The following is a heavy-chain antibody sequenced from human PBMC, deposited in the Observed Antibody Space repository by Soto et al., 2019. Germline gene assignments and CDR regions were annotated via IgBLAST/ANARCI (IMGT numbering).Heavy chain of an antibody. Sequence: ESGGGVVQPGRPLRLSCTASGFTFSTYAMHWLRQAPGKGLEWVAVISYDGSNKYYADSVKGRFPISRDNSKNTLYVQMNSLRAEDTAVYYCARDHRMDVWGQGTTVTVSS. CDR2: ISYDGSNK. J-gene: IGHJ6*02. CDR3: ARDHRMDV. V-gene: IGHV3-30-3*01. CDR1: GFTFSTYA.